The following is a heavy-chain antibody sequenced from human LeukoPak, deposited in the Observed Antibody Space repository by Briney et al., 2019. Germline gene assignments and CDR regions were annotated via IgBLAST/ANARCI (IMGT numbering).Heavy chain of an antibody. J-gene: IGHJ3*02. CDR3: ARDVVWDPSGAFDI. CDR1: GYTFTSYY. D-gene: IGHD1-26*01. Sequence: ASVKVSCKASGYTFTSYYMHWVRQAPGQGLEWMGWINPNSGGTNYAQKFQGRVTMTRDTSISTAYMELSRLRSDDTAVYYCARDVVWDPSGAFDIWGQGTMVTVSS. CDR2: INPNSGGT. V-gene: IGHV1-2*02.